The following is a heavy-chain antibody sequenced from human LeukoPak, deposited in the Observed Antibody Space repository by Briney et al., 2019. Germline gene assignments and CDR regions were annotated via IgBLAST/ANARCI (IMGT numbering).Heavy chain of an antibody. CDR1: GGSISSGGYY. CDR2: IYYSGST. D-gene: IGHD3-22*01. J-gene: IGHJ3*02. Sequence: PSQTLSLTCTVSGGSISSGGYYWSWIRQHPGKGLEWIGYIYYSGSTYYNPSLKSRVTISVDTSKNQFSLKLSSVTAADTALYYCARKNHESSGYYYGAGAFDIWGQGAMVTVSS. CDR3: ARKNHESSGYYYGAGAFDI. V-gene: IGHV4-31*03.